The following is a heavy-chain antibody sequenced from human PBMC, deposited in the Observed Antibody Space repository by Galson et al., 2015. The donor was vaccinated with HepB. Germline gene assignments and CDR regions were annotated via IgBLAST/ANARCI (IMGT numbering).Heavy chain of an antibody. Sequence: SLRLSCAASGFTFSDYYMSWIRQAPGKGLEWVSYISSSGSTIYYADSVKGRFTISRDNAKNSLYLQMNSLRAEDTAVYYCARDRRYYDISPEPDYWGQGTLVTVSS. J-gene: IGHJ4*02. CDR2: ISSSGSTI. CDR1: GFTFSDYY. CDR3: ARDRRYYDISPEPDY. D-gene: IGHD3-9*01. V-gene: IGHV3-11*01.